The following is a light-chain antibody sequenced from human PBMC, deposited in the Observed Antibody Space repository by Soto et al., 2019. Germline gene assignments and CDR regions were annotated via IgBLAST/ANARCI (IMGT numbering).Light chain of an antibody. CDR2: AAF. CDR3: QQVNSYPQT. CDR1: PVIGTY. V-gene: IGKV1-9*01. Sequence: DLQMTQSPSSLSASVAARFTISCRASPVIGTYLAWYQQKPGKAPKLLIYAAFTLHSGVPARFSGSRSGTDFTLTIISLQPEDFATYYCQQVNSYPQTFGQGTRLEIK. J-gene: IGKJ5*01.